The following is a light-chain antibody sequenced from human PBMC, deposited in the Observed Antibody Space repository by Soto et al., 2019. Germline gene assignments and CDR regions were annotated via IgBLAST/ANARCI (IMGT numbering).Light chain of an antibody. CDR3: QSYNDWPFT. J-gene: IGKJ2*01. Sequence: EIVMTQSPATLSVSPGERVTLSCRASESLSTYLAWYQQKPSQAPRLLIYGASTKATGIPDRFSGSGSATDFTLTISSLQSEDFAVYYCQSYNDWPFTFGQGTKV. CDR2: GAS. V-gene: IGKV3-15*01. CDR1: ESLSTY.